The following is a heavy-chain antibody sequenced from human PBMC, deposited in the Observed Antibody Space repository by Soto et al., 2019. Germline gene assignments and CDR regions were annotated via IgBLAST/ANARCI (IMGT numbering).Heavy chain of an antibody. Sequence: ASVKVSCKASGNTFTTYYVHWVRQAPGQGLEWMGVINPRDGGTSYAQKFQGRVTMTRDTSTSTVYMELSSLKASDIAMYYCARGVDGYTWGGYWGQGTQVTVSS. CDR2: INPRDGGT. CDR3: ARGVDGYTWGGY. CDR1: GNTFTTYY. J-gene: IGHJ4*02. V-gene: IGHV1-46*01. D-gene: IGHD5-12*01.